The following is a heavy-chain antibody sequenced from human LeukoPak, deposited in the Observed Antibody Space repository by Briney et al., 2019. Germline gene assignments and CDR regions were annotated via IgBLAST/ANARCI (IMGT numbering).Heavy chain of an antibody. D-gene: IGHD3-10*01. J-gene: IGHJ4*02. CDR3: AKDFVWFGELSTYFDY. CDR2: IRYDGSNK. V-gene: IGHV3-30*02. CDR1: GFTFSSYG. Sequence: GGSLRLSCAASGFTFSSYGMHWVRQAPGKGLEWVAFIRYDGSNKYYADSVKGRFTISRDNSKNTLYLQMNSLRAEDTAVYYCAKDFVWFGELSTYFDYWGQGTLVTVSS.